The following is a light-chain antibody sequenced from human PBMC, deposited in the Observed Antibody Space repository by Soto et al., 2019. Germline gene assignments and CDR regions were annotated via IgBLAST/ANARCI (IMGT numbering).Light chain of an antibody. CDR2: EVS. V-gene: IGLV2-18*02. Sequence: QSALTQPPSVSGSPGQSVTISCTGTSSDVGSYNRVSWYQQTPGTAPKVIIYEVSNRPLGVPDRFSGSKSGNTASLTISGLQAEDEADYYCSSYTSSSTYVFGTGTKVTVL. J-gene: IGLJ1*01. CDR1: SSDVGSYNR. CDR3: SSYTSSSTYV.